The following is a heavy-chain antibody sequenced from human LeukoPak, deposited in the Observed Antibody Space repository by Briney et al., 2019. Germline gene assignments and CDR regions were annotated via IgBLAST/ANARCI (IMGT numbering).Heavy chain of an antibody. V-gene: IGHV4-34*01. CDR3: ARHLRDHSKIHPNWFDP. CDR1: GGSFSGYY. J-gene: IGHJ5*02. CDR2: INHSGST. Sequence: PSETLSLTCAVYGGSFSGYYWSWIRQPPGKGLEWIGEINHSGSTNYNPSLKSRVTISVDTSKNQFSLKLSSVTAADTAVYYCARHLRDHSKIHPNWFDPWGQGTLVTVSS. D-gene: IGHD4-11*01.